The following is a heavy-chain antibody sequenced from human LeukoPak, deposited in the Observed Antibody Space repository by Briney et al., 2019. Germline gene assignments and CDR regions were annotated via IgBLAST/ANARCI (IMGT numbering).Heavy chain of an antibody. CDR1: GGSISSYY. Sequence: SETLSLTCTVSGGSISSYYWSWIRQPPGKGLEWIGYIYYSGSTNYNPSLKSRVTISVDTSKNQFSLKLSSVTAADTAVYYCARGSLGRRDNWFDPWGQGTLVTVSS. J-gene: IGHJ5*02. CDR2: IYYSGST. CDR3: ARGSLGRRDNWFDP. D-gene: IGHD3-16*01. V-gene: IGHV4-59*01.